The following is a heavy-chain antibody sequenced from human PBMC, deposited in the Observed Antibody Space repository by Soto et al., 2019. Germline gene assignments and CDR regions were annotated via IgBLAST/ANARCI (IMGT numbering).Heavy chain of an antibody. J-gene: IGHJ5*02. CDR2: IKPDNGDT. V-gene: IGHV1-18*04. Sequence: QLQLVHSGAEVERPGASVRVSCKAYGYPFSKYGISWIRQAPGQGLEWMGWIKPDNGDTTYAQKFQGRVTMTTDTSSNTAYMELRSLRSDDTAVYYCATSYDSGFDPWGQGTLVSVSS. D-gene: IGHD5-12*01. CDR1: GYPFSKYG. CDR3: ATSYDSGFDP.